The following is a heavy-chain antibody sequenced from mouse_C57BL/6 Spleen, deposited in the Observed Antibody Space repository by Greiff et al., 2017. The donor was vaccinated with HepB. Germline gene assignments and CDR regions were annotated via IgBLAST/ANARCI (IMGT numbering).Heavy chain of an antibody. D-gene: IGHD1-1*02. CDR1: GYSFTGYY. CDR3: AREVGARAMDY. Sequence: EVKLVESGPELVKPGASVKISCKASGYSFTGYYMHWVKQSHGNILDWIGYIYPYNGVSSYNQKFKGKATLTVDKSSSTAYMELRSLTSEDSAVYYCAREVGARAMDYWGQGTSVTVSS. V-gene: IGHV1-31*01. CDR2: IYPYNGVS. J-gene: IGHJ4*01.